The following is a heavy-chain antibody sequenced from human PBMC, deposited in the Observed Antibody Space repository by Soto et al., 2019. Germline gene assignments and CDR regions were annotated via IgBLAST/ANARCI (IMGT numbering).Heavy chain of an antibody. Sequence: GGSLRLSCAASGFIFSDYWMNWVRQAPGEGLEWVASMKYDGREKMYVDSVKGRFTISRDNAKSSLYLQMASLRAEDTAVYFCARDGVAPGLYFDYWGQGTQVTVSS. CDR2: MKYDGREK. CDR1: GFIFSDYW. V-gene: IGHV3-7*05. CDR3: ARDGVAPGLYFDY. D-gene: IGHD6-13*01. J-gene: IGHJ4*02.